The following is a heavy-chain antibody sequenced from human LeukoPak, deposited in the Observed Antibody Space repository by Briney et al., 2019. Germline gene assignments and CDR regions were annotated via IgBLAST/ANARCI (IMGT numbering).Heavy chain of an antibody. CDR3: ARDRLEYYYGMDV. J-gene: IGHJ6*02. V-gene: IGHV3-21*01. Sequence: PGGSLRLSCAASGLTFSSYSMNWVRQAPGKGLEWVSSISSSSSYIYYADSVKGRFTISRDNAKSSLYLQMNSLRAEDTAVYYCARDRLEYYYGMDVWGQGTTVTVSS. D-gene: IGHD6-19*01. CDR1: GLTFSSYS. CDR2: ISSSSSYI.